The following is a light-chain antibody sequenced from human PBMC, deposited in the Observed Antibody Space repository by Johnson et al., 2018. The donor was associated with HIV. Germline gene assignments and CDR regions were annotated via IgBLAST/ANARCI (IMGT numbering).Light chain of an antibody. CDR3: GTWDSSLSAS. V-gene: IGLV1-51*02. CDR1: SSNIGNNY. Sequence: QSVLTQPPSVSAAPGQKVTISCSGSSSNIGNNYVYWYQQLPGTAPKLLIYENNKRPSGIPDRFSGSKSGTSATLGITGLQTGDEADYYCGTWDSSLSASFGTGTKVTVL. CDR2: ENN. J-gene: IGLJ1*01.